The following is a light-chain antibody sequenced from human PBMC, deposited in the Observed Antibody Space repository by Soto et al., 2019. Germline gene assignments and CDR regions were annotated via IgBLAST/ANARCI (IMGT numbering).Light chain of an antibody. CDR2: DAS. CDR1: QSVGNY. CDR3: QQRSNWPIFT. Sequence: EIVLTQSPATLSLSPGERATLSCRASQSVGNYLAWYQQKPGQAPRLLIYDASNRATGIPARFSGSGSGTDFTLTINSLEPEDFAVYYCQQRSNWPIFTFGPGTKVDIK. J-gene: IGKJ3*01. V-gene: IGKV3-11*01.